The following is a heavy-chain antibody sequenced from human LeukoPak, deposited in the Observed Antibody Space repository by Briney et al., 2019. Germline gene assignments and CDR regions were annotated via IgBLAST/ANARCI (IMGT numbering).Heavy chain of an antibody. CDR3: AREGDVHNWNDGYYFDH. V-gene: IGHV3-48*03. CDR1: GFTFSSYE. J-gene: IGHJ4*02. CDR2: ISGSGFAI. D-gene: IGHD1-20*01. Sequence: GGSLRLSCAASGFTFSSYEMTWVRQAPGKGLEWLSYISGSGFAIYYADSVKGRFTISRDNAKSSLYLQMSSLRAEDTAVYYCAREGDVHNWNDGYYFDHWGQGTLVTVSS.